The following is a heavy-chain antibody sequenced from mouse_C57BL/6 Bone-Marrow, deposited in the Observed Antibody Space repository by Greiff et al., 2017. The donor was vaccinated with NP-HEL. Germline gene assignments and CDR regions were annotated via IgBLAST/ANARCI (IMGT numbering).Heavy chain of an antibody. J-gene: IGHJ1*03. CDR3: AGYGSGWGDMDYEG. Sequence: VQLQQSGAELVRPGASVKLSCTASGFNFNDYYMHWVQQRPEQGLEWIGRIDTEDGDTEYAPKFQGKATMTTDTSSNIPYLQLSNLTSEDTAVYYCAGYGSGWGDMDYEGWGTGATVT. CDR2: IDTEDGDT. V-gene: IGHV14-1*01. D-gene: IGHD1-1*01. CDR1: GFNFNDYY.